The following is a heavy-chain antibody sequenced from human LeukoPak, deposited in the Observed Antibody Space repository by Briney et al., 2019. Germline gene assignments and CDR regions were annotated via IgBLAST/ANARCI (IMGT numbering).Heavy chain of an antibody. CDR2: IFYSGGT. J-gene: IGHJ3*02. Sequence: NSSETLSLTCTVSGYSISSGYYWGWIRQTPGKGLEWIGNIFYSGGTYYSPSLTSRVTISLDTSRNQFSLKLNSVTAADTAVYYCAKSNGYGLVDIWGQGTMVTVSS. V-gene: IGHV4-38-2*02. CDR3: AKSNGYGLVDI. CDR1: GYSISSGYY. D-gene: IGHD3-10*01.